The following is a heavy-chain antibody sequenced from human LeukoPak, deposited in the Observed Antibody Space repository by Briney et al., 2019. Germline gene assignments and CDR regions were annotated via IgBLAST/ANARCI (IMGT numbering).Heavy chain of an antibody. CDR1: GFTFSSHS. V-gene: IGHV3-21*01. D-gene: IGHD3-22*01. CDR3: ARDRGYYDSSGYESTRLDAFDI. Sequence: GGSLRLSCAASGFTFSSHSMNWVRQAPGKGLEWVSSISSSSSYIYYADSVKGRFTISRDNAKNSLYLQMNSLRAEDTAVYYCARDRGYYDSSGYESTRLDAFDIWGQGTMVTVSS. CDR2: ISSSSSYI. J-gene: IGHJ3*02.